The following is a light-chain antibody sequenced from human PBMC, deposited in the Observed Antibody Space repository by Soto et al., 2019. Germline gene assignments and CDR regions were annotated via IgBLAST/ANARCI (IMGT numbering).Light chain of an antibody. CDR2: EVS. Sequence: QSVLTQPPSASWSPGQSVTISCTGTSSDVGDNYVSWYQQHLGKAPKLIIYEVSQRPSGVPDRFSGSKSGNTASLTVSGLQTEDEADYYCSAYAGSNNFVFGSGTKV. J-gene: IGLJ1*01. CDR1: SSDVGDNY. V-gene: IGLV2-8*01. CDR3: SAYAGSNNFV.